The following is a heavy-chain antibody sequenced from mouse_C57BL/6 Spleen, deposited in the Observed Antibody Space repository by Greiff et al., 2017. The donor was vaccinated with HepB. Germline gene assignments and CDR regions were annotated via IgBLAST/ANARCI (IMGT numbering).Heavy chain of an antibody. CDR3: AREKEFFDY. CDR1: GYTFTSYT. J-gene: IGHJ2*01. V-gene: IGHV1-4*01. Sequence: QVQLQQSGAELARPGASVKMSCKASGYTFTSYTMHWVKQRPGQGLEWIGYINPSSGYTKYNQKVKDKATLTADKTSSTAYMQLSSLTSEDSAVYYCAREKEFFDYWGQGTTLTVSS. CDR2: INPSSGYT.